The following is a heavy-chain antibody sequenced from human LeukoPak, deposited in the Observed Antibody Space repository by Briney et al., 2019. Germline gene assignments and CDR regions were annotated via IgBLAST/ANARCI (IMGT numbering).Heavy chain of an antibody. CDR3: ARDSGAGSGAIDY. Sequence: GGSLRLSCAASGFTFSSCWMSWVRQAPGKGLEWVAKIKQDGSEKYYVDSVKGRFTISRDNAKNSLYLQMNSLRAEDTAVYYCARDSGAGSGAIDYWGQGTLVTVSS. CDR1: GFTFSSCW. V-gene: IGHV3-7*01. CDR2: IKQDGSEK. J-gene: IGHJ4*02. D-gene: IGHD6-19*01.